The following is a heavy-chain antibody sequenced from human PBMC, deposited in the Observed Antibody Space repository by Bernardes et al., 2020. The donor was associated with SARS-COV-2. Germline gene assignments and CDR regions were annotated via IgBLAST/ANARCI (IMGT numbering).Heavy chain of an antibody. CDR1: GGSFSGYY. Sequence: SETLSLTCAVYGGSFSGYYWSWIRQPPGKGLEWIGEINHSGSTNYNPSLKSRVTISVDTSKNQFSLKLSSVTAADTAVYYCARSPNIGKYCSSTSCHNYYYYYYYMDVWGKGTTVTVSS. D-gene: IGHD2-2*02. CDR2: INHSGST. J-gene: IGHJ6*03. CDR3: ARSPNIGKYCSSTSCHNYYYYYYYMDV. V-gene: IGHV4-34*01.